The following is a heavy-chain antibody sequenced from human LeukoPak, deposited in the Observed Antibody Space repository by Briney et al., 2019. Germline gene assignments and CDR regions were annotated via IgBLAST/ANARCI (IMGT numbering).Heavy chain of an antibody. Sequence: GGSLRLSCGASGFTFSNYAMDWVRQAPGKGLEWVALISYDGSNEYYEESMKGRFTISRDNSKNTVFLQMNSLRPGDTAVYYCARVAYDSWSGSYPQVDNWGQGILVTVSS. CDR2: ISYDGSNE. CDR1: GFTFSNYA. D-gene: IGHD3-3*01. J-gene: IGHJ4*02. CDR3: ARVAYDSWSGSYPQVDN. V-gene: IGHV3-30*04.